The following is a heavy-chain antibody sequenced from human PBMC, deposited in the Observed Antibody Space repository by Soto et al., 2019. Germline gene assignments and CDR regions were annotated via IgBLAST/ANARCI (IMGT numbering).Heavy chain of an antibody. J-gene: IGHJ5*02. CDR1: GGTFSSYT. Sequence: SVKVSCKASGGTFSSYTISWVRQAPGQGLEWMGRIIPILGIANYAQKFQGRVTITADKSTSTAYMELSSLRSEDTAVYYCARGKRYYGSGSYYPNWFDPWGQGTLVTVSS. CDR3: ARGKRYYGSGSYYPNWFDP. V-gene: IGHV1-69*02. D-gene: IGHD3-10*01. CDR2: IIPILGIA.